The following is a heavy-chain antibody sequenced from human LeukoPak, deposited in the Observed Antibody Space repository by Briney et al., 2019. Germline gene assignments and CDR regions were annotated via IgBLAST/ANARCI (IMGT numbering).Heavy chain of an antibody. D-gene: IGHD5-24*01. CDR2: ITSRGSTT. V-gene: IGHV3-48*01. CDR1: GFIFSNYD. J-gene: IGHJ4*02. Sequence: PGGSLRLSCAASGFIFSNYDMNWVRQAPGKGLEWISDITSRGSTTYYADSVKGRFTISRDNAKKSLYLQMNSLRVEDTAVYYCARVRATKDLDCWGQGTLVSVSS. CDR3: ARVRATKDLDC.